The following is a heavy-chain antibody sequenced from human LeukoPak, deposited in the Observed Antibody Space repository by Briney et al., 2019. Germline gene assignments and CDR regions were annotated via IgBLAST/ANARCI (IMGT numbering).Heavy chain of an antibody. CDR1: GGTFSSYA. CDR3: ARAPLEYCSGGSCYSGNFQH. V-gene: IGHV1-69*13. Sequence: SVKVSCKASGGTFSSYAISWVRQAPGQGLERMGGIIPIFGTANYAQKFQGRVTITADESTSTAYMELSSLRSEDTAVYYCARAPLEYCSGGSCYSGNFQHWGQGTLVTVSS. J-gene: IGHJ1*01. D-gene: IGHD2-15*01. CDR2: IIPIFGTA.